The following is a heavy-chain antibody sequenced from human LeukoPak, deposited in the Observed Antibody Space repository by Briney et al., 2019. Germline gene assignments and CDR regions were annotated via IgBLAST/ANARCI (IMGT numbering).Heavy chain of an antibody. CDR3: ARDFGSGSHYPWWFDP. J-gene: IGHJ5*02. CDR1: GYTFTSYG. CDR2: ISAYNGNT. Sequence: ASVKVSCKASGYTFTSYGISWVRQAPGQGLEWMGWISAYNGNTNYAQKLQGRVTMTTDTSTSTAYMELRSLRSDDTAVYYCARDFGSGSHYPWWFDPWGQGTLVTVSS. V-gene: IGHV1-18*01. D-gene: IGHD3-10*01.